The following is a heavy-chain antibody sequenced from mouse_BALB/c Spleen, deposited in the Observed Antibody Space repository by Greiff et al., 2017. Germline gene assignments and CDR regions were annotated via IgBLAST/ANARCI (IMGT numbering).Heavy chain of an antibody. CDR2: ISSGSSTI. Sequence: EVQLVESGGGLVQPGGSRKLSCAASGFTFSSFGMHWVRQAPEKGLEWVAYISSGSSTIYYADTVKGRFTISRDNPKNTLFLQMTSLRSEDTAMYYCARGSYYGGYFDYWGQGTTLTVSS. V-gene: IGHV5-17*02. CDR1: GFTFSSFG. CDR3: ARGSYYGGYFDY. J-gene: IGHJ2*01. D-gene: IGHD1-1*01.